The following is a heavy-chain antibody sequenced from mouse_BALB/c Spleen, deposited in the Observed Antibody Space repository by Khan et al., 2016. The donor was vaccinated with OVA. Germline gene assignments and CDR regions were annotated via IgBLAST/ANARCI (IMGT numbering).Heavy chain of an antibody. CDR3: AMTVYGSGYDYAMDY. J-gene: IGHJ4*01. D-gene: IGHD1-1*01. CDR1: GYIFTNYG. V-gene: IGHV9-3-1*01. Sequence: QIQLVQSGPELKQPGETVKISCKASGYIFTNYGMTWVKQAPGKGLKWMGWINTYTGEPTYADDFKGRFAFTLETSANTAYLQLNNLKNEDTATXFAAMTVYGSGYDYAMDYWGQGTSVTVSS. CDR2: INTYTGEP.